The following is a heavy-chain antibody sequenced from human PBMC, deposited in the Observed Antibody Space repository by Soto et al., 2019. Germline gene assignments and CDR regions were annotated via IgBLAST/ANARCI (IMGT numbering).Heavy chain of an antibody. Sequence: EVQLVESGGGLVKPGGSLRLSCAASGFTFSNAWMSWVRQAPGKGLEWVGRIKSKTDGGTTDYAAPVKGRFTISRDESNTTVYLQMNSLKTEDTAVYYCTTDPHCSSTSCSLWGQGTLVTVSS. V-gene: IGHV3-15*01. CDR2: IKSKTDGGTT. J-gene: IGHJ4*02. D-gene: IGHD2-2*01. CDR3: TTDPHCSSTSCSL. CDR1: GFTFSNAW.